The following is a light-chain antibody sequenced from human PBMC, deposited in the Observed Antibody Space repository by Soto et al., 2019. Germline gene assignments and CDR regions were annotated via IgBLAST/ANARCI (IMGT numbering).Light chain of an antibody. J-gene: IGKJ1*01. Sequence: EIVLTQSPGTLSLSPGERATLSCRASQRLSSNYLAWFQQKPGQAPRLLIYGASTRATGIPARFSGSGSGTDFTLTISSLQPEDVAVHCCQQDYNFPSWTFGQGTKVDIK. CDR2: GAS. CDR1: QRLSSNY. V-gene: IGKV3D-7*01. CDR3: QQDYNFPSWT.